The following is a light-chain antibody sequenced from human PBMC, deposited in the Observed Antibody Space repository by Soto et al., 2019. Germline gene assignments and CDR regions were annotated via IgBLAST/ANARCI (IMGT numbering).Light chain of an antibody. J-gene: IGLJ1*01. CDR2: GNT. CDR1: SSNIGAGYD. Sequence: QSVLTQPPSVSGAPGQRVTISCTGSSSNIGAGYDVHWYQQRPGTAPKLLIFGNTNRPSGVPDRFSGSKSSTSASLAITGLQAEDEGDYYCQSYDSTLSARYVFGTGTKLTVL. V-gene: IGLV1-40*01. CDR3: QSYDSTLSARYV.